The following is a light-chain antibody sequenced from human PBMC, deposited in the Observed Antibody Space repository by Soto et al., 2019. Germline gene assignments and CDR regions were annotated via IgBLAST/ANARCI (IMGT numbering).Light chain of an antibody. CDR2: DVT. CDR3: SSYTTSNTRQIV. V-gene: IGLV2-14*03. J-gene: IGLJ1*01. Sequence: QSALTQPASVSGSPGQSITISCTGTSSDVGGYSYVSWYQHHPGKAPKLIIYDVTNRPSGVSNPFSGSKSGNTASLTISGLQPEDEADYYCSSYTTSNTRQIVFGTGTQLTVL. CDR1: SSDVGGYSY.